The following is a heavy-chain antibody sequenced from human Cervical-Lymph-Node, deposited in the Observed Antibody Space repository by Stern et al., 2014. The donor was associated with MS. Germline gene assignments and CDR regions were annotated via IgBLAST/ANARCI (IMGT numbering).Heavy chain of an antibody. D-gene: IGHD4-17*01. J-gene: IGHJ4*02. CDR3: ARAVTTPTSSYFDY. CDR1: GYTFTSYG. V-gene: IGHV1-18*01. Sequence: QLVQSGAEVKKPGGSVKVSCKASGYTFTSYGISWVRQAPGQGLEWMGWISAYNGNPNYAQKLQGRVTMTTDTSTSTAYMELRSLRSDDTAVYYCARAVTTPTSSYFDYWGQGTLVTVSS. CDR2: ISAYNGNP.